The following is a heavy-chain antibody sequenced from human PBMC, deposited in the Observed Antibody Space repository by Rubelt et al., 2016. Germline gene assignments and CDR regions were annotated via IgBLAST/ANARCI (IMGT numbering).Heavy chain of an antibody. J-gene: IGHJ4*02. D-gene: IGHD4-23*01. V-gene: IGHV3-23*01. CDR3: AKGRSAVVTSGANY. Sequence: GGGLVQPGGSLRLSCGASGFTLSSNVMRWVRQAPGKGLEWVSTISSNTYYADSVKGRFTISRDNSKNTLYIEMNSLRAEDTAVYYCAKGRSAVVTSGANYWGQGILVTVSS. CDR2: ISSNT. CDR1: GFTLSSNV.